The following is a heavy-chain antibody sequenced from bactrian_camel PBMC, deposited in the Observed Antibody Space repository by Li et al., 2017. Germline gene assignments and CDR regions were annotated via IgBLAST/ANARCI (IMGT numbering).Heavy chain of an antibody. CDR1: GFPFSTYA. J-gene: IGHJ7*01. Sequence: QLVESGGGLVQPGGSLRLSCATSGFPFSTYAMTWVRQAPGKGLEWVSGINKDGSNTNYADSVKGRFTISKDNAKHILYLEMTDLKPEDTAMYYCAGDEGGNWCRAPTLRFMDYWGKGTQVTVS. D-gene: IGHD7*01. CDR2: INKDGSNT. V-gene: IGHV3S7*01.